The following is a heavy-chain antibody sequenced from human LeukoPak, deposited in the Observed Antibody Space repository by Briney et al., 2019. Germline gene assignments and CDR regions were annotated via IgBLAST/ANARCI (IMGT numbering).Heavy chain of an antibody. CDR3: ARDPGTGFDS. D-gene: IGHD3/OR15-3a*01. Sequence: GGSLRLSCTASGFTFRSYWMTWVRQAPGKGLEWVANIKDDGRDKKYVDSVKGRFTISRDNAKNSLYLQMSGLTAEDTAVYYCARDPGTGFDSWGQGTLVTVSS. J-gene: IGHJ4*02. CDR1: GFTFRSYW. V-gene: IGHV3-7*03. CDR2: IKDDGRDK.